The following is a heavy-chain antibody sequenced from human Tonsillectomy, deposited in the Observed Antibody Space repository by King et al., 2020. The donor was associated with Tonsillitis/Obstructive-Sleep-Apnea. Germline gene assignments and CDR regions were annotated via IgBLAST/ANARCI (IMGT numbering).Heavy chain of an antibody. CDR1: VYSFTSYW. Sequence: QLVQSGAEVKKPGESLEISCKRSVYSFTSYWIGWVRQMPGKSLEWMGIIYPVDSDTRYSPSFQGHVTISADKSISTAYLQWSSLKASDTAMYNCARLWDIVATPDAFDMWGQGTMVTVSS. D-gene: IGHD5-12*01. J-gene: IGHJ3*02. CDR2: IYPVDSDT. V-gene: IGHV5-51*01. CDR3: ARLWDIVATPDAFDM.